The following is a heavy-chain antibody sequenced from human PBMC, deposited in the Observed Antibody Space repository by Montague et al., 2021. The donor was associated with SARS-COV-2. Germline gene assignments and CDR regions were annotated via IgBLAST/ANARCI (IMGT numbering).Heavy chain of an antibody. J-gene: IGHJ5*02. CDR2: IYTSGST. Sequence: TPSLTCTVSGGSISSGSYFWSWIRQPAGKGLEWIGRIYTSGSTNYNPSLKSRVTISVDTSKNQFSLKLSSVTAADTAVYYCARDAGIAATGLNWFDPWGQGTLVTVSS. CDR3: ARDAGIAATGLNWFDP. D-gene: IGHD6-13*01. CDR1: GGSISSGSYF. V-gene: IGHV4-61*02.